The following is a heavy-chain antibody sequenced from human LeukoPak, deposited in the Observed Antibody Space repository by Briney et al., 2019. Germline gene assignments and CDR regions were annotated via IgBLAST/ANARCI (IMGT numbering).Heavy chain of an antibody. V-gene: IGHV1-2*02. CDR2: ISPNSGGT. Sequence: GASVKVSCKASGYTFTGYYMHWVRHAPGQGLEWMGWISPNSGGTNYAQKVQGRVTMTRDTSISTAYMELSRLRSDDTAVYYCARNPGSIAAAGEADYWGQGTLVTVSS. CDR1: GYTFTGYY. J-gene: IGHJ4*02. D-gene: IGHD6-13*01. CDR3: ARNPGSIAAAGEADY.